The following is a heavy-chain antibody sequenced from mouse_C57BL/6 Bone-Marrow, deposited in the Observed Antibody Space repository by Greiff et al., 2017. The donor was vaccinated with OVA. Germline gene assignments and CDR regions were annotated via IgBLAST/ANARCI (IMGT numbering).Heavy chain of an antibody. CDR1: GYTFTSYW. CDR2: IDPSDSYT. CDR3: ARDGSPYWYFDV. J-gene: IGHJ1*03. D-gene: IGHD2-3*01. V-gene: IGHV1-59*01. Sequence: VQLQQPGAELVRPGTSVKLSCKASGYTFTSYWMHWVKQRPGQGLEWIGVIDPSDSYTNYNQKFKGKATLTVDPASSTAYMQLSSLTSEDSAVYDCARDGSPYWYFDVWGTGTTVTVSS.